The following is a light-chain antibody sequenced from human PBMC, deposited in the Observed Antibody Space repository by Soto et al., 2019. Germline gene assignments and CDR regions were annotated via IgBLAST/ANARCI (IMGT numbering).Light chain of an antibody. J-gene: IGKJ1*01. CDR3: DQYGYSPPWT. CDR2: GVS. V-gene: IGKV3-20*01. CDR1: QSITSRY. Sequence: EIVLTQSPGTLSLSPGERATLSCRASQSITSRYLAWYQQKPGQAPRLLIYGVSGRATSIPDRFSGSGSGTDFTVTISRLEPEDFAVYYSDQYGYSPPWTFGQGTKVEIK.